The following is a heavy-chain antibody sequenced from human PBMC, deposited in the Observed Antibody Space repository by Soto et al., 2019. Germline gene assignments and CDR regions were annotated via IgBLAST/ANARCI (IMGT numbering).Heavy chain of an antibody. J-gene: IGHJ5*02. CDR1: GGSMNSYY. Sequence: SETLSLTSTVSGGSMNSYYWSWIRQPPGKGLEWIGYIYYSGSTNYNPSLKSRVTISVDTSKNQFSLKLSSVTAADTAVYYCARHGVSEIARPWWFDPWGQGTLVTVSS. D-gene: IGHD2-21*01. CDR2: IYYSGST. CDR3: ARHGVSEIARPWWFDP. V-gene: IGHV4-59*08.